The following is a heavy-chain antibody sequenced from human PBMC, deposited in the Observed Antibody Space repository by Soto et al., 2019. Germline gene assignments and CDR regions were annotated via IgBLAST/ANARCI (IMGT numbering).Heavy chain of an antibody. D-gene: IGHD3-22*01. Sequence: SETLSLTCTVSGGSISSGTYYWSWMRHDPGKGLEWIGYIYYSGSTSYNPSLKSRVTISVDTSKNQFSLKLSSVTAADTAVYYYARDTMIIALDSFDIWGQGTMVTVSS. J-gene: IGHJ3*02. CDR3: ARDTMIIALDSFDI. V-gene: IGHV4-31*03. CDR2: IYYSGST. CDR1: GGSISSGTYY.